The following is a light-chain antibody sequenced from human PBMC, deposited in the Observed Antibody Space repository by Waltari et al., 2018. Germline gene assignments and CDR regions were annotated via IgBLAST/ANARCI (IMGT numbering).Light chain of an antibody. CDR3: QQSGTSPFT. CDR2: EAS. V-gene: IGKV3-20*01. Sequence: DIVLTQSPGTLYLSPGEGAPLSCRSSQTMENNYLAWYQHKPGKSPRLLMYEASSWATGVPDRFRGSGSGRDFTLSISRLEPEDFATYYCQQSGTSPFTFGPGTTVAFK. CDR1: QTMENNY. J-gene: IGKJ3*01.